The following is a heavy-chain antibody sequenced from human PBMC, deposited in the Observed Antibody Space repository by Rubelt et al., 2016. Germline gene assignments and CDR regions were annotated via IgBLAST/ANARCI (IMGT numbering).Heavy chain of an antibody. J-gene: IGHJ3*02. D-gene: IGHD3-3*01. CDR1: GYTFTSYA. CDR2: IIPIFGTA. CDR3: ARDFLEWSDAFDI. Sequence: QVQLVQSGSELKKPGASVKVSCKASGYTFTSYAISWVRQAPGQGLEWMGGIIPIFGTANYAQKFQGRVAITADESTSTAYMELSSLRSEDTAVYYCARDFLEWSDAFDIWGQGTMVTVSS. V-gene: IGHV1-69*01.